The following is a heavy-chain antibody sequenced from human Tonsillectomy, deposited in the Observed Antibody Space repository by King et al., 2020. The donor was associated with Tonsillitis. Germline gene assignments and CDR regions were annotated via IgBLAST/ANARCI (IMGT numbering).Heavy chain of an antibody. J-gene: IGHJ3*02. D-gene: IGHD2-15*01. CDR1: GFTFDDYA. V-gene: IGHV3-9*01. CDR3: AKLTGPGGCSGGSCYSDAFDI. CDR2: ISWNSGSI. Sequence: QLVQSGGGLVQPGRSLRLSCAASGFTFDDYAMHWVRQAPGKGLEWVSGISWNSGSIGYADSVKGRFTIYRDNAMNSLYLQMNSLGTEDTALYYCAKLTGPGGCSGGSCYSDAFDIWGQGTVVTVSS.